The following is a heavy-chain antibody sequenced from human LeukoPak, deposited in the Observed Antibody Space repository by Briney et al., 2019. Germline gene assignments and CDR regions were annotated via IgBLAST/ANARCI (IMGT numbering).Heavy chain of an antibody. V-gene: IGHV3-23*01. Sequence: GGSLRLSCAASGFTFSSYAMSWVRQAPGKGLEWVSAISGSGGSTYYADSVKGRFTISRDNSKNTLYLQMNSLRAEDTAVYYCARGLTPSSSWPHEYFQHWGQGTLVTVSS. CDR3: ARGLTPSSSWPHEYFQH. CDR2: ISGSGGST. J-gene: IGHJ1*01. D-gene: IGHD6-13*01. CDR1: GFTFSSYA.